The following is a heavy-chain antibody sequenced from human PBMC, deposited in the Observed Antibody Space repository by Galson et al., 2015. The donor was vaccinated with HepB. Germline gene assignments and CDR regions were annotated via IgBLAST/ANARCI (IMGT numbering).Heavy chain of an antibody. CDR1: GYTFTSYG. J-gene: IGHJ6*02. V-gene: IGHV1-18*04. CDR2: ISAYNGNT. D-gene: IGHD3-22*01. CDR3: ARGGYYDSSGYYYVDGFNYYYGMDV. Sequence: SVKVSCKASGYTFTSYGISWVRQAPGQGLEWMGWISAYNGNTNYAQKLQGRVTMTTDTSTSTAYMELRSLRSDDTAAYYCARGGYYDSSGYYYVDGFNYYYGMDVWGQGTTVTVSS.